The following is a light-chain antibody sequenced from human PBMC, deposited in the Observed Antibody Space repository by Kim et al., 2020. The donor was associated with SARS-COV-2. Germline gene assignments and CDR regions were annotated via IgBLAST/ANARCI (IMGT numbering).Light chain of an antibody. CDR3: CSYAGTYTWV. V-gene: IGLV2-11*01. CDR2: DGS. J-gene: IGLJ3*02. Sequence: VTISGTGAGSDVGGYDYVSWYQQNPGKAPKLMIYDGSKRPSGVPDRFSGSKSGNTASLTISGLQAEDEADYYCCSYAGTYTWVFGGGTKLTVL. CDR1: GSDVGGYDY.